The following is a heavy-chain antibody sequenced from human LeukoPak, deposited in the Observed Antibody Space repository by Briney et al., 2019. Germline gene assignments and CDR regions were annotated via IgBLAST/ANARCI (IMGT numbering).Heavy chain of an antibody. CDR3: ARSWTPVVITTFGYWFDP. V-gene: IGHV4-30-4*01. CDR2: IYYSGST. CDR1: GGSIGSGDYY. D-gene: IGHD3-22*01. Sequence: SQTLSLTCTVSGGSIGSGDYYWSWIRQPPGKGLEWIGYIYYSGSTYYNPSLKSRVTISVDTSKNQFSLKLSSVTAADTAVYYCARSWTPVVITTFGYWFDPWGQGTLVTVSS. J-gene: IGHJ5*02.